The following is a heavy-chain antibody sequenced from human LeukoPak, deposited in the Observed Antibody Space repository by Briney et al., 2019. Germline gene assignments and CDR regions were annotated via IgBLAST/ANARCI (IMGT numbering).Heavy chain of an antibody. J-gene: IGHJ4*02. D-gene: IGHD3-22*01. CDR3: AREKYYVSSGYEDY. CDR1: GYTFTGYY. Sequence: GASVKVSCKASGYTFTGYYMHWVRQAPGQGLEWMGRISAYNGNTNYAQKLQGRVTMTTDTSTSTAYMELRSLRSDDTAVYYCAREKYYVSSGYEDYWGQGTLVTVSS. CDR2: ISAYNGNT. V-gene: IGHV1-18*04.